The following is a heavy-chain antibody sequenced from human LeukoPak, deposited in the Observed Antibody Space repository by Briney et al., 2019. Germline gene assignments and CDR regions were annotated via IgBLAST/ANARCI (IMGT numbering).Heavy chain of an antibody. CDR3: ARRPMPTTLTSPFDF. CDR1: GGSLSGYY. V-gene: IGHV4-34*01. J-gene: IGHJ4*02. Sequence: SATLSLTCAVDGGSLSGYYWSWIRQTPGKGLEWIGEISRSGNANYNPSLKSRVTLAIDTSKNHFSLNLTSVTAADTAMYYCARRPMPTTLTSPFDFWGPGAQVTVSA. D-gene: IGHD4-17*01. CDR2: ISRSGNA.